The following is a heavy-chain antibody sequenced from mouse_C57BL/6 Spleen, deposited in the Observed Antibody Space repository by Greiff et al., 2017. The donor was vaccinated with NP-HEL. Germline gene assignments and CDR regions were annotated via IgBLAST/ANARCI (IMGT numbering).Heavy chain of an antibody. V-gene: IGHV5-4*01. J-gene: IGHJ3*01. Sequence: EVKVVESGGGLVKPGGSLKLSCAASGFTFSSYAMSWVRQTPEKRLEWVATISDGGSYTYYPDNVKGRFTISRDNAKNNLYLQMSHLKSEDTAMYYCARDSYYRGFAYWGQGTLVTVSA. CDR1: GFTFSSYA. CDR2: ISDGGSYT. CDR3: ARDSYYRGFAY. D-gene: IGHD2-14*01.